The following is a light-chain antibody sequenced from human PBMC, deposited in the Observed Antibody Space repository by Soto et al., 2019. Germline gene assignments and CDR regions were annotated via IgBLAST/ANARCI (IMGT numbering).Light chain of an antibody. CDR2: DAS. J-gene: IGKJ4*01. Sequence: EIVMTQSPATLSVSPGERATLSCRASQSVSSNLAWYQQKPGQAPRLLIYDASNRATGIPARFSGSGSGTDFTLTISSLEPEDFAVYYCQQRSNWPGTFGGGTKGDIK. CDR3: QQRSNWPGT. CDR1: QSVSSN. V-gene: IGKV3-11*01.